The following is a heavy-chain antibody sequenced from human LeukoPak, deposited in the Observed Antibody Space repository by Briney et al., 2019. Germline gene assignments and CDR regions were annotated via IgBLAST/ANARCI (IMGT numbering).Heavy chain of an antibody. V-gene: IGHV4-59*01. CDR2: IYYSGST. Sequence: PSETLSLTCTVSGGSISSYYWSWIRQPPGKGLEWIGYIYYSGSTNYNPSLKSRVTISVDTSKNQFSLKLSSVTAADTAVYYCARDRGQDDYVWGSYRLDPDAFDIWGQGTMVTVSS. D-gene: IGHD3-16*02. CDR3: ARDRGQDDYVWGSYRLDPDAFDI. J-gene: IGHJ3*02. CDR1: GGSISSYY.